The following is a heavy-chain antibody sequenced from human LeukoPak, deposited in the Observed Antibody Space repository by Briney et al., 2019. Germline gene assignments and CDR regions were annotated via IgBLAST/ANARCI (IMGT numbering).Heavy chain of an antibody. Sequence: GGSLRLSCAASGFTFSSYAMSWVRQAPGKGLVWVSYINTDESRTSYADSVKGRFTISRDNAKNTLYLQMNSLRAEDTAVYYCARGRGSGSQDYYDYWGQGILVTVSS. V-gene: IGHV3-74*01. J-gene: IGHJ4*02. CDR3: ARGRGSGSQDYYDY. D-gene: IGHD3-10*01. CDR1: GFTFSSYA. CDR2: INTDESRT.